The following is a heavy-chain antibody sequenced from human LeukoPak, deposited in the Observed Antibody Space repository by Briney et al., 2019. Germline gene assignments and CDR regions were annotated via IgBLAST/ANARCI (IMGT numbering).Heavy chain of an antibody. J-gene: IGHJ4*02. D-gene: IGHD3-10*01. Sequence: SETLSLTCTVSGGSISSYYWSWIRQPPGKGLEWIGYIHYSGSTNYNPSLKSRVTISVDTSKNQFSLKLSSVTAADTAVYYCAREAYYGSGSYPYFDYWGQGTLVTVSS. V-gene: IGHV4-59*01. CDR3: AREAYYGSGSYPYFDY. CDR2: IHYSGST. CDR1: GGSISSYY.